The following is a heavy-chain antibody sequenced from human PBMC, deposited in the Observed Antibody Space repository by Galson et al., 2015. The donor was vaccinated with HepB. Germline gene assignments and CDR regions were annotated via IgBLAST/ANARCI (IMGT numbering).Heavy chain of an antibody. D-gene: IGHD3-3*01. J-gene: IGHJ4*02. CDR2: ISSSSSTI. CDR1: GFTFSSYS. Sequence: SLRLSCAGSGFTFSSYSMNWVRQAPGKGLEWVSYISSSSSTIYYADSVKGRFTISRDNAKNSLYLQMNSLRAEDTAVYYCAREAPSFWSGYYTNRGDYFDYWGQGTLVTVSS. V-gene: IGHV3-48*01. CDR3: AREAPSFWSGYYTNRGDYFDY.